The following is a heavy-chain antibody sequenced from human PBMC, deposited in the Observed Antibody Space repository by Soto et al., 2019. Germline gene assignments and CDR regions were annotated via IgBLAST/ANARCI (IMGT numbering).Heavy chain of an antibody. CDR1: GYTFTSQN. J-gene: IGHJ4*02. V-gene: IGHV1-46*03. Sequence: ASVKVSCKASGYTFTSQNMHWVRQAPGQGLEWMGVINPSIGTTTYAQKFQGRVTMTRDTSTSTVYMEVSSLRSEDTAVYYCASTLRARFAYWGQGTLVTVSS. CDR2: INPSIGTT. CDR3: ASTLRARFAY.